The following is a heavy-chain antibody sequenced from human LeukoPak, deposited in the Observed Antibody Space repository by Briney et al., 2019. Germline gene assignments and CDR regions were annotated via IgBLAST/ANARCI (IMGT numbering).Heavy chain of an antibody. J-gene: IGHJ4*02. CDR2: ISGSGDTT. V-gene: IGHV3-23*01. D-gene: IGHD6-19*01. CDR1: GFTFSNYA. Sequence: PGGSLRLSCAASGFTFSNYAMTWVRQGPGKGLEWVSGISGSGDTTYYADSEKGRFTTSRDTFRNTLYLQVNSLTVAATAVYFCARESFKAVAGYLDYWGQGILVTVSS. CDR3: ARESFKAVAGYLDY.